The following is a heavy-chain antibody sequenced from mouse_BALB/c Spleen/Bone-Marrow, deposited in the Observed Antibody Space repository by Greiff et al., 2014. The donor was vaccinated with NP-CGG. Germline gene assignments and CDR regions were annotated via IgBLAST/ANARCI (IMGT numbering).Heavy chain of an antibody. CDR1: GYAFSSYW. CDR3: ARLEDYYAMDY. V-gene: IGHV1-80*01. Sequence: QVQLQQSGAELVRPGSSVKISCKASGYAFSSYWMNWVKQRPGQGLEWIGQIYPGDGDTNYNGKFKGKATLTADKSSSTAYMQLSSLTSEDSAVYFCARLEDYYAMDYWGQGTSVTVSS. CDR2: IYPGDGDT. J-gene: IGHJ4*01.